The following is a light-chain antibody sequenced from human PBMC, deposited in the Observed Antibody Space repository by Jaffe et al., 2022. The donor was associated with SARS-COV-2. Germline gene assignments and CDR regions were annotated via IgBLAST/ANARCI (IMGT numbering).Light chain of an antibody. CDR1: SSDVGGYNY. CDR3: SSYTSSTYVV. J-gene: IGLJ2*01. V-gene: IGLV2-14*01. Sequence: QSALTQPASVSGSPGQSITISCTGTSSDVGGYNYVSWYQHHPGKAPKLMIYEVTYRPSGVSNRFSGSKSAYTASLTISGLQAEDEADYYCSSYTSSTYVVFGGGTKLTVL. CDR2: EVT.